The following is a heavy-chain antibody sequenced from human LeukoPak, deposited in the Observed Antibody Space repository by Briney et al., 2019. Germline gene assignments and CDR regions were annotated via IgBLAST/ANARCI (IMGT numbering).Heavy chain of an antibody. Sequence: KTGGSLRLSCAASGFSFTFYSMNWVRQAPGKGLEWVSSISSSSSYIYYADSVKGRFTISRDNAKNSLYLQMNSLRAEDTAVYYCARDGDLSSGYYLGHYFDYWGQGTLVTVSS. V-gene: IGHV3-21*01. CDR3: ARDGDLSSGYYLGHYFDY. D-gene: IGHD3-22*01. CDR2: ISSSSSYI. CDR1: GFSFTFYS. J-gene: IGHJ4*02.